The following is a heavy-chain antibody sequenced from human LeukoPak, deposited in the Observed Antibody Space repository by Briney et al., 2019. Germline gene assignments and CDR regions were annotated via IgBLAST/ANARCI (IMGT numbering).Heavy chain of an antibody. Sequence: SETLSLTCTVSGASISNDYWSWTRRPPGKGLERIGYVSGSGRTNYNPSLKSRVTISLDTSKDQVSLTLTSVTAADTAVYYCARGFYDARGYSAAFDSWGQGTLVTVIS. CDR2: VSGSGRT. J-gene: IGHJ4*02. V-gene: IGHV4-59*13. D-gene: IGHD3-22*01. CDR1: GASISNDY. CDR3: ARGFYDARGYSAAFDS.